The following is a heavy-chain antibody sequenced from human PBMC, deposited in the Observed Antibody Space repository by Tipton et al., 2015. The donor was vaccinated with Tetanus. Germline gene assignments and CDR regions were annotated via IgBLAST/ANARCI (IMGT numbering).Heavy chain of an antibody. CDR1: GGSFSGYY. Sequence: GLVKPSETLSLTCAVYGGSFSGYYWSWIRQPPGKGLEWIGEINHSGSTNYNPSLKSRVTISVDTSKNQFSLKLSSVTAADTAVYYCARANGPGSYLDYWGQGTLVTVSS. D-gene: IGHD2-8*01. CDR2: INHSGST. V-gene: IGHV4-34*01. J-gene: IGHJ4*02. CDR3: ARANGPGSYLDY.